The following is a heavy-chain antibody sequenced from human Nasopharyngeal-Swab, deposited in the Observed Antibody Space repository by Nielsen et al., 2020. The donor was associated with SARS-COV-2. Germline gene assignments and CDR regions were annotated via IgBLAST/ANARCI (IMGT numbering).Heavy chain of an antibody. CDR2: IYPGDSET. CDR1: GYTFTSYW. J-gene: IGHJ5*02. D-gene: IGHD3-16*01. Sequence: GSLRLSCKGSGYTFTSYWIGCVRQMHGKGLEWMGIIYPGDSETSYSPFFQGQVTISADKSISTAYLQWSSLKASDTSMYYCARRSFTFGDIRFDPWGQGTLVTVSS. CDR3: ARRSFTFGDIRFDP. V-gene: IGHV5-51*01.